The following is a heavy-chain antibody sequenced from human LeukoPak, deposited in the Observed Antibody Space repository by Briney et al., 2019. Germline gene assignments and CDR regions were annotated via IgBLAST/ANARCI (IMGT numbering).Heavy chain of an antibody. Sequence: GGSVRLSCAASGFTFSSYSMNWVRQAPGKGLEWVSSISSSSSYIYYADSVKGRFTISRDNAKNSLYLQMNSLRAEDTAVYYCARDQVVVVVAATYYDYGMDVGGRETGDTVSS. CDR3: ARDQVVVVVAATYYDYGMDV. D-gene: IGHD2-15*01. J-gene: IGHJ6*02. CDR1: GFTFSSYS. CDR2: ISSSSSYI. V-gene: IGHV3-21*01.